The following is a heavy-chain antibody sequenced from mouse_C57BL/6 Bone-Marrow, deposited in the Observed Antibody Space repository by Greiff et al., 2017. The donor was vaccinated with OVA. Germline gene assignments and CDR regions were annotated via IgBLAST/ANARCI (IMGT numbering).Heavy chain of an antibody. Sequence: VQLQESGPGLVQPSQSLSITCTVSGFSLTSYGVHWVRQSPGKGLEWLGVIWSGGSTDYNAAFISRLSISKDNSKSQVFFKMNSLQADDTAIYYCARNAHYYGSSLFDYWGQGTTLTVSS. CDR1: GFSLTSYG. D-gene: IGHD1-1*01. J-gene: IGHJ2*01. CDR2: IWSGGST. CDR3: ARNAHYYGSSLFDY. V-gene: IGHV2-2*01.